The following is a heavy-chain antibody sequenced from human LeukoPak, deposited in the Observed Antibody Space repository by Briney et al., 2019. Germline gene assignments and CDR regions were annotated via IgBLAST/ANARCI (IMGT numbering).Heavy chain of an antibody. Sequence: GASEKVSCKASGYTFTSYGISWVRQAPGQGLEWMGWISAYNGNTNYAQKLQGRVTMTTDASTSTAYMELRSLRSDDTAVYYCARDAEQWLVLLPDYWGQGTLVTVSS. V-gene: IGHV1-18*01. D-gene: IGHD6-19*01. CDR1: GYTFTSYG. CDR3: ARDAEQWLVLLPDY. J-gene: IGHJ4*02. CDR2: ISAYNGNT.